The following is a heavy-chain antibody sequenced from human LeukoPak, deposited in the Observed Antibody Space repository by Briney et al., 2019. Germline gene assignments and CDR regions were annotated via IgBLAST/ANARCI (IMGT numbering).Heavy chain of an antibody. V-gene: IGHV3-30*04. CDR1: GFTFSSYA. CDR3: ATDYSYGSGSYYNRFDF. D-gene: IGHD3-10*01. Sequence: GGSLRLSCAASGFTFSSYAMHWVRQAPGKGLEWVAVISYDGSNKYYADSVKGRFTNSSDNFKNTLYLQMNSLRAEDTAVYYCATDYSYGSGSYYNRFDFWGQGTLVTVSS. J-gene: IGHJ4*02. CDR2: ISYDGSNK.